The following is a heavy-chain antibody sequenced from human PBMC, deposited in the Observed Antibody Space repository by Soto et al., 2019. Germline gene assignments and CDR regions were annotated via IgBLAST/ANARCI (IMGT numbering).Heavy chain of an antibody. Sequence: ASVKAACKASGYTFTSYDMHWVRQAPGQGLEWMGIINPSGGSTSYAQKFQGRVTMTRDTSTSTVYMELSSLRSEDTAVYYCGGEDSSGYYYHCGCWGQGPRVTVSS. CDR2: INPSGGST. CDR3: GGEDSSGYYYHCGC. V-gene: IGHV1-46*01. CDR1: GYTFTSYD. D-gene: IGHD3-22*01. J-gene: IGHJ4*02.